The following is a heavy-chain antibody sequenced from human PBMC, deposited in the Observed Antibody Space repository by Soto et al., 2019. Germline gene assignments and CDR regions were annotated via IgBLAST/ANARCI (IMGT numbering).Heavy chain of an antibody. CDR2: LSSGGFT. CDR3: ARDPVSMIVVVISAFDI. CDR1: GFNVSSDY. D-gene: IGHD3-22*01. V-gene: IGHV3-53*05. J-gene: IGHJ3*02. Sequence: GVSLRLSCTASGFNVSSDYMNWVRQAPGKGLEWVSVLSSGGFTYYADSVKGRFTISRDNSKNTLYLQMNSLRAEDTAVYYCARDPVSMIVVVISAFDIWGQGTMVTVSS.